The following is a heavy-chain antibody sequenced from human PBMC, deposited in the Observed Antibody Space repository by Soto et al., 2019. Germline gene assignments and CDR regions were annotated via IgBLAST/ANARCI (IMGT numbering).Heavy chain of an antibody. CDR3: AREPYGDYYYYYYMDV. J-gene: IGHJ6*03. V-gene: IGHV1-46*03. D-gene: IGHD4-17*01. CDR1: GYTFTSYY. Sequence: QVQLVQSGAEVKKPGASVKVSCKASGYTFTSYYMHWVRQAPGQGLEWMGIINPSGGSTSYAQKFQGRVTMTRDTSTSTVYMELSSLRSEATAVYYCAREPYGDYYYYYYMDVWGKGTTVTVSS. CDR2: INPSGGST.